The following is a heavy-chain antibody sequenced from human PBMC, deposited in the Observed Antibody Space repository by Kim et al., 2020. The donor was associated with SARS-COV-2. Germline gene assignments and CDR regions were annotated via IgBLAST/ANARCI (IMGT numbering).Heavy chain of an antibody. CDR3: ARGGGSSIAARGFDY. J-gene: IGHJ4*01. D-gene: IGHD6-6*01. V-gene: IGHV1-69*01. Sequence: QKFQGRVTITADESTSTAYMELSSLRSEDTAVYYCARGGGSSIAARGFDYWGHGTLVTVSS.